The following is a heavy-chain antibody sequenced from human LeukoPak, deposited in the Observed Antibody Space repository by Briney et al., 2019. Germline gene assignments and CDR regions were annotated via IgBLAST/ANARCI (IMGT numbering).Heavy chain of an antibody. J-gene: IGHJ5*02. CDR2: IYYSGST. V-gene: IGHV4-59*01. CDR1: GGSISSYY. CDR3: ARGFSYHNNWFDP. D-gene: IGHD3-22*01. Sequence: SETLSLTCTVSGGSISSYYWSWIRQPPGKGLEWIGYIYYSGSTNYNPSLKRRVTISVDTSKNQFSLKLSSVTAADTAVYYCARGFSYHNNWFDPWGQGTLVTVSS.